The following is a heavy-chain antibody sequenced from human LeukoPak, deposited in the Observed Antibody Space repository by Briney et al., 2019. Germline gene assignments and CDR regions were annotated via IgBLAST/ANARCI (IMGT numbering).Heavy chain of an antibody. J-gene: IGHJ4*02. CDR1: GFTFSTFG. D-gene: IGHD6-13*01. CDR2: ISGSDGST. Sequence: PGGSLRLSCAASGFTFSTFGMSWVRQSPGKGLEWVSAISGSDGSTYYADSVKGRFTISRDNSRSTLYPQMNSLRAEDTAVYYCAKGRYSSAWYEFDYWGQGALVSVSS. CDR3: AKGRYSSAWYEFDY. V-gene: IGHV3-23*01.